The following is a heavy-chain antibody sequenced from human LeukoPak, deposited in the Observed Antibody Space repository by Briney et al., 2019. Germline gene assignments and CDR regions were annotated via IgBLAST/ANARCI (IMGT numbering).Heavy chain of an antibody. D-gene: IGHD3-10*01. Sequence: GGSLRLSCAASGFTFSNYGMSWVRQAPGKGLEWVSSISGTGGSTFYADSVKGRFTISRDKYKNTLFLQMNSLRVEDTAVYYCARDRVSGSGSIDYWGQGTLVTVSS. CDR3: ARDRVSGSGSIDY. J-gene: IGHJ4*02. CDR2: ISGTGGST. CDR1: GFTFSNYG. V-gene: IGHV3-23*01.